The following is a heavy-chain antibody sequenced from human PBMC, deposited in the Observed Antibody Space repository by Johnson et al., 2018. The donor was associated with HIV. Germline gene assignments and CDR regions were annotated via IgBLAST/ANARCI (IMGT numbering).Heavy chain of an antibody. D-gene: IGHD1-26*01. Sequence: VQLVESGGGVVQPGRSLRLSCAASGFTFSSYDMHWVRQAPGKGLEWVSAIGTAGDTYYPGSVKGRFTISIENAKNSLYLQMNSLRAGDTAVYYCATDRGGSYDAFHIWGQGTMVTVSS. J-gene: IGHJ3*02. V-gene: IGHV3-13*01. CDR1: GFTFSSYD. CDR2: IGTAGDT. CDR3: ATDRGGSYDAFHI.